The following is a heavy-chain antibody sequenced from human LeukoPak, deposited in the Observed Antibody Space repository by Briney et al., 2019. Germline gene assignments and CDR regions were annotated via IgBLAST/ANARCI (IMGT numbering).Heavy chain of an antibody. Sequence: AAVNLSCKASGYTFTAYYMHSVRQAPGQGLEWMGWINPNSGGTNYAQKFQVRVTMTRDTSISTAYIELSRLRSDDTAVYYCARDRVVVPAAFDYWGRGRLVTVSS. CDR3: ARDRVVVPAAFDY. CDR1: GYTFTAYY. V-gene: IGHV1-2*02. CDR2: INPNSGGT. J-gene: IGHJ4*02. D-gene: IGHD2-2*01.